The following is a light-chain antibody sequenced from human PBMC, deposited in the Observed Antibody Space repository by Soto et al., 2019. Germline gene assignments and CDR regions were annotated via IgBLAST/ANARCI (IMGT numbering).Light chain of an antibody. CDR1: QRVSSHS. V-gene: IGKV3-20*01. CDR2: GAS. J-gene: IGKJ1*01. CDR3: LHYPRSSWT. Sequence: EIVLTQSPGTLSLSPGERATLSCRASQRVSSHSLAWYQQKPGQAPRTLIYGASSRATGIPDRFRASGSGTDFTLTISRLEAEDFAVYYCLHYPRSSWTFGQGTKVEV.